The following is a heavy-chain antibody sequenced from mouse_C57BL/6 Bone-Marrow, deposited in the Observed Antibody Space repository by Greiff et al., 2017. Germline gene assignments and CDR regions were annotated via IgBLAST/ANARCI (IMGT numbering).Heavy chain of an antibody. Sequence: EVKLMESGGGLVQPGGSLKLSCAASGFTFSDYGMAWVRQAPRKGPEWVAFISNLAYSIYYADTVTGRFTISRENAKNTLYLEMSSLRSEDTAMYYCARHGNYFWYFDVWGTGTTVTVSS. CDR3: ARHGNYFWYFDV. D-gene: IGHD2-1*01. CDR2: ISNLAYSI. V-gene: IGHV5-15*01. J-gene: IGHJ1*03. CDR1: GFTFSDYG.